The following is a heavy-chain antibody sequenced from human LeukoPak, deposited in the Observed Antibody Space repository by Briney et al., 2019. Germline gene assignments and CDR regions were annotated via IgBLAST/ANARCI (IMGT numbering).Heavy chain of an antibody. CDR2: INHSGST. Sequence: SETLSLTCAVYGESFSGYYWSWIRQPPGKGLEWIGEINHSGSTNYNPSLKSRVTISVDTSKNQFSLKLSSVTAADTAVYYCARRGRGGSYYGTYWGQGTLVTVSS. D-gene: IGHD1-26*01. V-gene: IGHV4-34*01. CDR3: ARRGRGGSYYGTY. J-gene: IGHJ4*02. CDR1: GESFSGYY.